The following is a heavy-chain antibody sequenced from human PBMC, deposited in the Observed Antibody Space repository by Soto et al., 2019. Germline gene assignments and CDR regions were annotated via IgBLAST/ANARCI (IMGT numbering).Heavy chain of an antibody. D-gene: IGHD3-3*01. CDR3: ARGIKVLRFLEGGMDV. Sequence: PSETLSLTCTVSGGSISSGGYYWSWIRQHPGKGLEWIGYIYYSGSTYYNPSLKSRVTISVDTSKNQFSLKLSSVTAADTAVYYCARGIKVLRFLEGGMDVWGQGTTVTVSS. CDR2: IYYSGST. CDR1: GGSISSGGYY. J-gene: IGHJ6*02. V-gene: IGHV4-31*03.